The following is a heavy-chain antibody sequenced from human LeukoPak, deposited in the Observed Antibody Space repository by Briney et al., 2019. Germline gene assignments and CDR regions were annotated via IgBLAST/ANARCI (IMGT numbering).Heavy chain of an antibody. CDR1: GGTFSSYA. D-gene: IGHD3-10*01. CDR2: IIPIFGTA. Sequence: SVKVSCKASGGTFSSYAISWVRQAPGQGLEWMGGIIPIFGTANYAQKFQGRVTLTADESTSTAYMELSSLRSEDTAVYYCASSITMVRGVILNWFDPWGQGTLVTVSS. V-gene: IGHV1-69*13. J-gene: IGHJ5*02. CDR3: ASSITMVRGVILNWFDP.